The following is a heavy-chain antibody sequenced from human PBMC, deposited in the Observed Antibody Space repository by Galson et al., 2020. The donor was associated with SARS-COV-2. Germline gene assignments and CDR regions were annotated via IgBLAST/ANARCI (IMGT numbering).Heavy chain of an antibody. CDR1: GYTFTSYD. Sequence: ASVNVSCKASGYTFTSYDINWVRQATGQGLEWMGWMNPNSGNTGYAQKFQGRVTMTRNTSISTAYMELSSLRSEDTAVYYCARVYPYGSGSYYWFERTDPWGQGTLVTVSS. CDR3: ARVYPYGSGSYYWFERTDP. V-gene: IGHV1-8*01. J-gene: IGHJ5*02. D-gene: IGHD3-10*01. CDR2: MNPNSGNT.